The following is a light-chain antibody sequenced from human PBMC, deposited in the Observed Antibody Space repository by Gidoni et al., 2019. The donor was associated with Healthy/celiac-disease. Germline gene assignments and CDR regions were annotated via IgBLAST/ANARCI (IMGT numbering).Light chain of an antibody. J-gene: IGLJ2*01. CDR3: SSYTSSSTLV. CDR1: SSDVGGYNY. Sequence: HSALTQPASVSGSPGQSITISCTGTSSDVGGYNYVSWYQQHPGKAPNLMIYDVSNRPSRVSNRFSGSKSGNTASLTISGLQAEDEADYYCSSYTSSSTLVFGGGTKLTVL. V-gene: IGLV2-14*01. CDR2: DVS.